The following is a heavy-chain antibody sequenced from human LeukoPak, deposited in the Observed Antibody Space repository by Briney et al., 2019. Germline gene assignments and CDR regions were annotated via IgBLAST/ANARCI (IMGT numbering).Heavy chain of an antibody. CDR3: VREGGSGHLYYFDY. Sequence: SETLSLTCTVSGYSISSGYYWGWIRQPPGKGLEWIGNIYPSGTTYYNPSLKTRVTISVDTSKNQFSLQLNSVTPEDTAVYYCVREGGSGHLYYFDYWGQGTLVTVSS. J-gene: IGHJ4*02. CDR1: GYSISSGYY. D-gene: IGHD6-19*01. CDR2: IYPSGTT. V-gene: IGHV4-38-2*02.